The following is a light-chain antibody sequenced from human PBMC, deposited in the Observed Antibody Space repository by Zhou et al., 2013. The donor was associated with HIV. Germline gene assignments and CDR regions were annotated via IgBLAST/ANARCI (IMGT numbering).Light chain of an antibody. J-gene: IGKJ1*01. CDR1: QSLVHSDGSTY. CDR2: KVS. V-gene: IGKV2-30*02. Sequence: VVLTQSPLSLPVTLGQPASISCRASQSLVHSDGSTYLNWFQQRPGQSPRRLLYKVSNRDSGVPDRVSGSGSGTDFTLKISRVEAEDVATYYCMQGTHWPWTFGQGTKVEIE. CDR3: MQGTHWPWT.